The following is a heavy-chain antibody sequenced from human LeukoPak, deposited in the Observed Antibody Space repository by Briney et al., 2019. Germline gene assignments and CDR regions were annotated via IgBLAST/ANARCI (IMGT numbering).Heavy chain of an antibody. J-gene: IGHJ3*01. V-gene: IGHV3-23*01. D-gene: IGHD4-17*01. Sequence: GGSLRLSCAASGFTFSNYALAWVRQAPGKGLEWVSAIRGSGGNTNYADAVKDRFTISRDNSKNTLYLQMNSLRAEDTAVYYCGRDPNGDYVGAFEFWGQGTMVTVSS. CDR2: IRGSGGNT. CDR1: GFTFSNYA. CDR3: GRDPNGDYVGAFEF.